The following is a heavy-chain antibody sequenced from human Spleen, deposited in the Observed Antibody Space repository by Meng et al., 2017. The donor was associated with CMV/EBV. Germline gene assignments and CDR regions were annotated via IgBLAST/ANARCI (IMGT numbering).Heavy chain of an antibody. J-gene: IGHJ4*02. CDR2: IKSKADGGEA. CDR1: GFTFSNAW. Sequence: SGFTFSNAWMSWVRQAPGKGLEWVGRIKSKADGGEADYAAPVKGRFTISREDSKNTLYLQMNSLTTEDTAVYYCATDRGTGTKYFDYWGQGTLVTVSS. V-gene: IGHV3-15*01. D-gene: IGHD1-7*01. CDR3: ATDRGTGTKYFDY.